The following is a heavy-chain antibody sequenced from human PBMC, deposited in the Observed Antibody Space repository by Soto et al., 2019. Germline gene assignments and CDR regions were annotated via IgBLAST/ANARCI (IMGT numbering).Heavy chain of an antibody. CDR1: GFTFSSYA. CDR3: AIDLPGKIVVVIPGMDV. J-gene: IGHJ6*02. V-gene: IGHV3-30-3*01. Sequence: GGSLRLSCAASGFTFSSYAMHWVRQAPGKGLEWVAVISYDGSNKYYADSVKGRFTISRDNSKNTLYLQMNSLRAEDTAVYYCAIDLPGKIVVVIPGMDVWGQGTTVTVSS. CDR2: ISYDGSNK. D-gene: IGHD3-22*01.